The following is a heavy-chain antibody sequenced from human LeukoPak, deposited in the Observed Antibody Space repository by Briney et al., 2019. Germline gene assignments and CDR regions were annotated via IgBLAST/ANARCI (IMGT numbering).Heavy chain of an antibody. V-gene: IGHV3-9*01. D-gene: IGHD2-15*01. CDR3: AKDQVGAAFDY. CDR2: ISWNSGSI. Sequence: GRSLRLSCAASGFTFDDYAMHWVRQAPGKGLEWVSGISWNSGSIGYADSVKGRFTISRDNAKNSLYLQMNSLRAEDTAVYYCAKDQVGAAFDYWGQGTLVTVSS. CDR1: GFTFDDYA. J-gene: IGHJ4*02.